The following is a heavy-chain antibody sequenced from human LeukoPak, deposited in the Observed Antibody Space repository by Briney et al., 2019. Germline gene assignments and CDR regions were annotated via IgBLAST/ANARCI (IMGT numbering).Heavy chain of an antibody. J-gene: IGHJ6*03. D-gene: IGHD6-19*01. Sequence: PSETLSLTCTVSGGSISSGSYYWSWIRQPAGKGLEWIGRIYTSGSTNYNPSLKSRVTISVDTSKNQFSLKLSSVTAADTAVYYCARDEVAVDGLGPREGHYYYYMDVWGKGTTVTVSS. CDR1: GGSISSGSYY. V-gene: IGHV4-61*02. CDR2: IYTSGST. CDR3: ARDEVAVDGLGPREGHYYYYMDV.